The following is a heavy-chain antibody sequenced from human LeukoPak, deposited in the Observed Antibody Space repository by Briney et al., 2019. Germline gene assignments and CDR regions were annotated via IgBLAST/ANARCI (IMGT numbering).Heavy chain of an antibody. Sequence: SETLSLTCTVSGGSIRSSSYYWGWIRQPPGKGLEWIGSIYYSGGTSYNPSLKSRVTISVDTSKNQFSLKLSSVTAADTALYYCARLQGCSYAYSDYWGQGTLVTVSS. CDR2: IYYSGGT. V-gene: IGHV4-39*01. CDR1: GGSIRSSSYY. J-gene: IGHJ4*02. D-gene: IGHD5-18*01. CDR3: ARLQGCSYAYSDY.